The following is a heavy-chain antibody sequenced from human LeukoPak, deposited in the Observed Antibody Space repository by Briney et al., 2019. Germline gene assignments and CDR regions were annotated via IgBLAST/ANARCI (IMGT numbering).Heavy chain of an antibody. CDR1: GFTFSSYA. CDR3: AKGQTHSGSFNDAFDI. D-gene: IGHD1-26*01. CDR2: ISGSGGST. V-gene: IGHV3-23*01. J-gene: IGHJ3*02. Sequence: PGGSLRLSCAASGFTFSSYAMSWVRQAPGKGLEWVSAISGSGGSTYYADSVKGRFTISRDNSKNTLYLQMNSLRAEDTAVYYCAKGQTHSGSFNDAFDIWGQGTMVTVSS.